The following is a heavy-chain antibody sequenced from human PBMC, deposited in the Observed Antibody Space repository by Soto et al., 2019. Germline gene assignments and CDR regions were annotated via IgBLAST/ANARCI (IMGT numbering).Heavy chain of an antibody. V-gene: IGHV1-69*12. D-gene: IGHD5-12*01. CDR2: IIPIFGTA. J-gene: IGHJ5*02. CDR1: GGTFSSYA. CDR3: ARGGAEGGYDYH. Sequence: QVQLVQSGAEVKKPGSSVKVSCKASGGTFSSYAISWVRQAPGQGLEWMGGIIPIFGTANYAQKFQGRVTINADVSTRTAYMELSSLRAEGTGVYYCARGGAEGGYDYHWGQGTLVTVSS.